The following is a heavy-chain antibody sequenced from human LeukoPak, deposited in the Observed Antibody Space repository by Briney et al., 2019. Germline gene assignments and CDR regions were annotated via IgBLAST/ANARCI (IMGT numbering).Heavy chain of an antibody. V-gene: IGHV4-4*07. Sequence: SETLSLTCNVSGGSISSYYWSWIRQPAGKGLGWIGRIYTSGSTNYNPSLKSRVTISVDTSMNQFSLKLSSVTAADTAVYYCARTGGSFYFYYYMDVWGKGTTVTVSS. D-gene: IGHD1-26*01. CDR2: IYTSGST. CDR1: GGSISSYY. J-gene: IGHJ6*03. CDR3: ARTGGSFYFYYYMDV.